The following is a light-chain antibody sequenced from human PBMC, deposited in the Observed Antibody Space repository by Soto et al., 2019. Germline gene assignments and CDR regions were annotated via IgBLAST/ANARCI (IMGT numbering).Light chain of an antibody. V-gene: IGKV1D-16*01. CDR3: QPYNICTLT. CDR2: AAS. CDR1: EDINSY. J-gene: IGKJ4*01. Sequence: DVQMTQSPSSLSASVEARVTITCRASEDINSYLAWYQQKPGNAPNSLIYAASSLQTGVPSSFSGSESWTDFTPTIRNLQPEDSANYYCQPYNICTLTFSGGTKVEIK.